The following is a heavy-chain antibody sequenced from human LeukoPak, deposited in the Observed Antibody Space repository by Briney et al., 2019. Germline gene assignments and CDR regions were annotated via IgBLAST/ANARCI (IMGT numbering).Heavy chain of an antibody. CDR2: IRYDGSNK. V-gene: IGHV3-30*02. Sequence: GGSLRLSCAASGSTFSSYGMHWVRQAPGKGLEWVAFIRYDGSNKYYADSVKGRFTISRDNSKNTLYLQMNSLRAEDTAVYYCAKEGGPGSSSWSASLPYNWFDPWGQGTLVTVSS. CDR1: GSTFSSYG. CDR3: AKEGGPGSSSWSASLPYNWFDP. J-gene: IGHJ5*02. D-gene: IGHD6-13*01.